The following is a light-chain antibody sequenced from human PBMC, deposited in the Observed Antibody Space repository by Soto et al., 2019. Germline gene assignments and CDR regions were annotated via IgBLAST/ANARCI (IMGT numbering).Light chain of an antibody. J-gene: IGKJ1*01. CDR2: GAS. CDR1: QSVSSSY. CDR3: QQYGSSPCT. Sequence: EIVLTQSPGTLSLSPGERATLSCRASQSVSSSYLAWYQQKPGQAPRLLIYGASSRATGIADRFSGSGSGKDFTLTISRLEPEDFAVYYCQQYGSSPCTFGQGTKVEIK. V-gene: IGKV3-20*01.